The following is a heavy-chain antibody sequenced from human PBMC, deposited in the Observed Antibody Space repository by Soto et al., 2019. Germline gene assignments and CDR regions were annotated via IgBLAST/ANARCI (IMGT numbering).Heavy chain of an antibody. J-gene: IGHJ4*02. CDR1: GGSFSGYY. D-gene: IGHD3-10*01. V-gene: IGHV4-34*01. Sequence: SETLSLTCAVYGGSFSGYYWSWIRQPPGKGLEWIGEINHSGSTNYNPSLKSRVTISVDTSKNQFSLKLSSVTAADTAVYYCARGGYGSGSSNHPHWGQGTLVTVSS. CDR2: INHSGST. CDR3: ARGGYGSGSSNHPH.